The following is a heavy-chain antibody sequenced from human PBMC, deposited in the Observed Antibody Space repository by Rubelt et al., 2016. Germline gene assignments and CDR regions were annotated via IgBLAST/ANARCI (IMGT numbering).Heavy chain of an antibody. CDR1: GYTFTSYG. CDR3: ARDPLPVRGVIMTPTH. J-gene: IGHJ4*02. V-gene: IGHV1-18*01. Sequence: QVQLVQSGAEVKKPGASVKVSCKASGYTFTSYGISWVRQAPGQGLEWMGWISAYHGNTNYAQKLKGRVTMTTDTSTRTAYMGLRSLRSDDTAVYYCARDPLPVRGVIMTPTHWGQGTLVTVSS. D-gene: IGHD3-10*01. CDR2: ISAYHGNT.